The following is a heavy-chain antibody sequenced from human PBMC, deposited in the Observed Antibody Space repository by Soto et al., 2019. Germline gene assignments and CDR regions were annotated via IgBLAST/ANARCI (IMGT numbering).Heavy chain of an antibody. Sequence: EVLLVESGGGLVQSGGSLRLSWAASTSTFSRYGMNWVRQAPGKGLEWISFISPSGVTIYYADSVRGRFTISRDNAKNSLFRQRNTLRDEDAAVYYCVRGGTTVATIGDHWGQGTLVTVSS. CDR1: TSTFSRYG. J-gene: IGHJ4*02. CDR2: ISPSGVTI. CDR3: VRGGTTVATIGDH. D-gene: IGHD4-17*01. V-gene: IGHV3-48*02.